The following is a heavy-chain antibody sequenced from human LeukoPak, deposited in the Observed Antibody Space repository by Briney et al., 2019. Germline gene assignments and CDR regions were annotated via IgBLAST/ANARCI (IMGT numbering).Heavy chain of an antibody. J-gene: IGHJ4*02. CDR3: ARDFANYGGKADY. Sequence: ASVKVSCKASGYTFTGYYMHWVRQAPGQGLEWMGWINPNSGGTNYAQKFQGRVTMTRDTSISTAYIELSRLGSDDTAVYYCARDFANYGGKADYWGQGTLVTVSS. V-gene: IGHV1-2*02. D-gene: IGHD4-23*01. CDR2: INPNSGGT. CDR1: GYTFTGYY.